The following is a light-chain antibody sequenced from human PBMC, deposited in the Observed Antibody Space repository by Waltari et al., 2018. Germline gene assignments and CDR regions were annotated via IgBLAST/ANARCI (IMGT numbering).Light chain of an antibody. V-gene: IGKV3-20*01. Sequence: EVILTQSPDTLSLSPGERATLSCRASQSISRYLVWYQQKPGQAPRLLIYQSSISATCIPDRFIGSGYGTDFSLTISRLEPEDFAVYYCQNHERLPAVFGQGTKVEMK. J-gene: IGKJ1*01. CDR3: QNHERLPAV. CDR2: QSS. CDR1: QSISRY.